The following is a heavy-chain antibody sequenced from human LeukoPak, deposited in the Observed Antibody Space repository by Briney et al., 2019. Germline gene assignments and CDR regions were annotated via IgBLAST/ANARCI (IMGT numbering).Heavy chain of an antibody. CDR1: GGSVSSGSYY. Sequence: PSETLSLTCAVSGGSVSSGSYYWSWIRQPPGKGLEWIGYIYYSGSTNYNPSLKSRVTISVDTSKNQFSLKLSSVTAADTAVYYRARGAPLEEGIAAAGTGDYWGQGTLVTVSS. D-gene: IGHD6-13*01. V-gene: IGHV4-61*01. CDR2: IYYSGST. J-gene: IGHJ4*02. CDR3: ARGAPLEEGIAAAGTGDY.